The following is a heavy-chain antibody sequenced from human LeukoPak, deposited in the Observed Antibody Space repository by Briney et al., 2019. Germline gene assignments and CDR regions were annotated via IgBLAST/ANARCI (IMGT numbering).Heavy chain of an antibody. CDR1: GFSFTTYW. D-gene: IGHD6-13*01. V-gene: IGHV3-7*01. CDR2: IKQDGTEK. J-gene: IGHJ4*02. CDR3: AREPGIAAAAFDY. Sequence: PGESLRLSCAASGFSFTTYWMSWVRQAPGKGLEWVANIKQDGTEKSYVDSVKGRFTISRDNAKNSLYLQMNSLRAEDTAVYYCAREPGIAAAAFDYWGQGTLVTVSS.